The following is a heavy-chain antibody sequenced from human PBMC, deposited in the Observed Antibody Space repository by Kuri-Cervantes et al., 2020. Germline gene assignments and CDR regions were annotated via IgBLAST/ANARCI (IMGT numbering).Heavy chain of an antibody. J-gene: IGHJ3*02. CDR1: GYTFTGYY. CDR3: ARWIQTGTTNDAFDI. D-gene: IGHD1-1*01. CDR2: INPNSGGT. V-gene: IGHV1-2*04. Sequence: ASVKVSCKASGYTFTGYYMHWVRQAPGQGLEWMGWINPNSGGTNYAQKFQGWVTMTRDTSISTAYMELSRLRSDDTAVYYCARWIQTGTTNDAFDIWGQGTMVT.